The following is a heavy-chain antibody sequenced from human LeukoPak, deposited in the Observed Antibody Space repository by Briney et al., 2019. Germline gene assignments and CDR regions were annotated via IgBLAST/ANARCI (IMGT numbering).Heavy chain of an antibody. Sequence: SETLSLTCTVSGGSISSSNFYWGWIRQPPGKGLEWIGSIYYSGSTYYNPSLKSRVSISVDTSKNQFSLKLSSVTAADTAVYYCARVTLLPTHIDYWGQGTLVTVSS. CDR3: ARVTLLPTHIDY. CDR2: IYYSGST. J-gene: IGHJ4*02. CDR1: GGSISSSNFY. V-gene: IGHV4-39*07. D-gene: IGHD2-15*01.